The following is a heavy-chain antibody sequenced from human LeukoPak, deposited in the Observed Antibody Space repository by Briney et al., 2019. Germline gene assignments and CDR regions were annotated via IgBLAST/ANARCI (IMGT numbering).Heavy chain of an antibody. CDR1: PYSDNSAYY. V-gene: IGHV4-38-2*02. CDR3: ARHGSDWSFDL. Sequence: SETLSLTCTVSPYSDNSAYYWGWIRQSPRKGLEWVGSVHHSGGTYYNPSLKSRLTMSVDTSQNQFSLRLSSVTAADTAVYYCARHGSDWSFDLWGRGTLVTVSS. J-gene: IGHJ2*01. CDR2: VHHSGGT. D-gene: IGHD6-19*01.